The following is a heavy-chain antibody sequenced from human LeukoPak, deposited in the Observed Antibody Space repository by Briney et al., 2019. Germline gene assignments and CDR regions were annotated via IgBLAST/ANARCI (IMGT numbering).Heavy chain of an antibody. D-gene: IGHD3-22*01. Sequence: GGSLRLSCKASGFTFNNYALHWVRQAPGKGLEYDSAISTDGGSTYYGNSVGGRFTISRDNSKNTLYLQMGSLRVEDMAVYYCARDLGWASSGPIDYWGPGTLVSVSS. V-gene: IGHV3-64*01. CDR3: ARDLGWASSGPIDY. J-gene: IGHJ4*02. CDR1: GFTFNNYA. CDR2: ISTDGGST.